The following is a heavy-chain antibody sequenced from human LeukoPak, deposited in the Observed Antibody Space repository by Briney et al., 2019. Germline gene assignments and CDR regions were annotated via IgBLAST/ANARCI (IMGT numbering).Heavy chain of an antibody. Sequence: KTSGTLSLTCTVSGGSISSRPYCWGWIRQPPGKGLEWLGSFYYSGSTYYKPSLKSRVTISVDTSKNQFSLKLSSVTAADTAVYYCARGRRGSSGYDDEGIRAVLFKKKQYYFDYWGQGTLVTVSS. CDR3: ARGRRGSSGYDDEGIRAVLFKKKQYYFDY. D-gene: IGHD5-12*01. V-gene: IGHV4-39*07. CDR1: GGSISSRPYC. CDR2: FYYSGST. J-gene: IGHJ4*02.